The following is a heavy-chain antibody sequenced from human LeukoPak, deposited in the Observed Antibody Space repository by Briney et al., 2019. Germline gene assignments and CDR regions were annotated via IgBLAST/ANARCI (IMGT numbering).Heavy chain of an antibody. J-gene: IGHJ5*02. CDR2: SYSGGST. V-gene: IGHV3-53*05. Sequence: GGSLRLSFSAPGFTLSSAYMSAVRQAPGQGLEWVSVSYSGGSTYYADSVKGRFTISRDKSKNTVYLQMNRLRFEDTAMYYCARNWFDPWGQGTLVTVSS. CDR1: GFTLSSAY. CDR3: ARNWFDP.